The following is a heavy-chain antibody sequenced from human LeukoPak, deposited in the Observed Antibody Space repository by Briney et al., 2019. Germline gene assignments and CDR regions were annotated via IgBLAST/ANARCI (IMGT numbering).Heavy chain of an antibody. D-gene: IGHD2-8*02. CDR2: ISGNGRST. CDR1: VFTFRSYA. CDR3: AKEYYVLFVYALGGSFDY. Sequence: PGGSLRLSCAASVFTFRSYAMSWVPQAPGKGLEWVSTISGNGRSTYYGGSVKGRFTISRDNSKNTLSLQMNSLRAEDTAVYYCAKEYYVLFVYALGGSFDYWGRGTLVTVSS. V-gene: IGHV3-23*01. J-gene: IGHJ4*02.